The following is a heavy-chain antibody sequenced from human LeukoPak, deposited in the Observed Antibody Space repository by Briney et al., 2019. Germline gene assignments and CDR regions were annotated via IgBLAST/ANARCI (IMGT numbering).Heavy chain of an antibody. Sequence: GGSLRLSCAASGFTLSSYAMSWVRQAPGKGLEWVSGISGSGDSTYYADSVKGRFTTSRDNSKNMLYLQMNSLRAEDTAVYYCGKWKYSTSGFEDYWGQGTLVTVSS. D-gene: IGHD2-2*01. CDR1: GFTLSSYA. V-gene: IGHV3-23*01. J-gene: IGHJ4*02. CDR2: ISGSGDST. CDR3: GKWKYSTSGFEDY.